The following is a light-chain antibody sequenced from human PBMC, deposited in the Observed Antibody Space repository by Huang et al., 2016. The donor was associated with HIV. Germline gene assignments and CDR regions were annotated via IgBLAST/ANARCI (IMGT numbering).Light chain of an antibody. Sequence: EIVLTQSPATLSLSPGERATLSCRASQSVSSYLAGYQQKPGQAPRLLIYDASNRATGIPARFSGSGSGTDFTLTISSLEPEDFAVYYCQQRSNWPLITFGQGTRLEIK. CDR3: QQRSNWPLIT. CDR2: DAS. J-gene: IGKJ5*01. V-gene: IGKV3-11*01. CDR1: QSVSSY.